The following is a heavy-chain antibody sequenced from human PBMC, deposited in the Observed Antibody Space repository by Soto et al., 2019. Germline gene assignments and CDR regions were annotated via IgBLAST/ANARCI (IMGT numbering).Heavy chain of an antibody. V-gene: IGHV3-30*18. Sequence: QVQLVESGGGVVQPGRSLRLSCAASGFTFSRYSMHWVRQAPGKGLEWVAVISYDGSNKYYADSVKGRFTISRDNSKNALDLQMNSLRAEDTAMYYCANDDVYSDSSGYPDYWGQRTLVTVSS. J-gene: IGHJ4*02. D-gene: IGHD3-22*01. CDR3: ANDDVYSDSSGYPDY. CDR2: ISYDGSNK. CDR1: GFTFSRYS.